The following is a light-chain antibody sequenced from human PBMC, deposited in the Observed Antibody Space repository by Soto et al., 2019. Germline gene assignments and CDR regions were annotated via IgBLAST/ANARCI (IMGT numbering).Light chain of an antibody. CDR1: QSVSSS. J-gene: IGKJ4*01. CDR3: QQRSNR. Sequence: EIVLTQSPATLSLSPGDRAVLSCRASQSVSSSLTWYQHKPGQAPRLLIYDASTRATGIPRRFSGSGSGTDFTLTISSLEPEDFAVYYCQQRSNRFGGGTKVEIK. CDR2: DAS. V-gene: IGKV3-11*01.